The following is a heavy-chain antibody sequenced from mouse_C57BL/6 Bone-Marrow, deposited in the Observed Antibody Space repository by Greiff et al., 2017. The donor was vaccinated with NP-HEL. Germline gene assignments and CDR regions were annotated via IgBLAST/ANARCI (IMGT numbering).Heavy chain of an antibody. Sequence: EVHLVESEGGLVQPGSSMKLSCTASGFTFSDYYMAWVRQVPEKGLEWVANINYDGSSTYYLDSLKSRFIISRDNAKNILYLQMSSLKSEDTAMYYCARFITTVLYWYFDVWGTGTTVTVSS. CDR2: INYDGSST. V-gene: IGHV5-16*02. CDR3: ARFITTVLYWYFDV. CDR1: GFTFSDYY. D-gene: IGHD1-1*01. J-gene: IGHJ1*03.